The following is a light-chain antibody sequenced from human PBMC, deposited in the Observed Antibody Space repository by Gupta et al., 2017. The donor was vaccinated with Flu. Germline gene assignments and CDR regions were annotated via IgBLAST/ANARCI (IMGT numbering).Light chain of an antibody. V-gene: IGKV1-5*03. CDR1: QSISSW. J-gene: IGKJ1*01. CDR2: KAS. CDR3: QQYNSYSRT. Sequence: PSTLSASVGERVTITCRASQSISSWLAWYQQKPGKAPKLLIYKASSLESGVPSRFSGSGSGTEFTLTISSLQPDDFATYYCQQYNSYSRTFGQGTKVEIK.